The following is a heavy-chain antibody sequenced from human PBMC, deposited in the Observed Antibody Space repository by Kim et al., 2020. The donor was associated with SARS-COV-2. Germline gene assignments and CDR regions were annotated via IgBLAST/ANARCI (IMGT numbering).Heavy chain of an antibody. CDR1: GGSISSSSYY. V-gene: IGHV4-39*01. CDR3: VRHKGELLEAFDI. D-gene: IGHD1-26*01. J-gene: IGHJ3*02. Sequence: SETLSLTCTVSGGSISSSSYYWGWIRQPPGKGLVWIGTIYYSGSTYYNASLKSRVTISVDTSKNQFSLKLNFVTAADTAVYHCVRHKGELLEAFDIWGQGAMVTIAS. CDR2: IYYSGST.